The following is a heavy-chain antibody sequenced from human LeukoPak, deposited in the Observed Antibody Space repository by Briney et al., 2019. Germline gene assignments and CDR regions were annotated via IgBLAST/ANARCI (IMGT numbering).Heavy chain of an antibody. CDR2: ISSSSSYI. CDR3: ARDRYDFWSGGSCYSTVPDAFDI. D-gene: IGHD2-15*01. J-gene: IGHJ3*02. Sequence: PGGSLRLSCAASGFTFSSYSMNWVRQAPGKGLEWVSSISSSSSYIYYADSVKGRFTISRDNAKNSLYLQMNSLRAEDTAVYYCARDRYDFWSGGSCYSTVPDAFDIWGQGTMVTVSS. V-gene: IGHV3-21*01. CDR1: GFTFSSYS.